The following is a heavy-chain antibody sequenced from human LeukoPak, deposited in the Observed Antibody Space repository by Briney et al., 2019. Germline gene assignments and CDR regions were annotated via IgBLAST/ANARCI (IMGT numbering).Heavy chain of an antibody. CDR3: ARNPFGVVKLLDY. CDR1: GFTFSSYA. D-gene: IGHD3-3*01. Sequence: PGGSLRLSCAASGFTFSSYAMSWVRQAPGKGLEWVAVISYDGSNKYYADSVKGRFTISRDNSKNTLYLQMNSLRAEDTAVYYCARNPFGVVKLLDYWGQGTLVTVSS. V-gene: IGHV3-30*03. CDR2: ISYDGSNK. J-gene: IGHJ4*02.